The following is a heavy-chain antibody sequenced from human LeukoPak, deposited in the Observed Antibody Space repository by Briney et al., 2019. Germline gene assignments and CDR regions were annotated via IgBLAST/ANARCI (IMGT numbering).Heavy chain of an antibody. CDR1: EFTFSSYS. D-gene: IGHD3-22*01. V-gene: IGHV3-23*01. CDR3: AKDYNSAWPGAEYFQH. Sequence: GGSLRLSCAASEFTFSSYSMSWVRRAPGQGLEWVAGISGSGDFTNYADSVKGRFTISRDNSKNTLYLQMNSLRAEDTAVYYCAKDYNSAWPGAEYFQHWGQGTLVTVSS. J-gene: IGHJ1*01. CDR2: ISGSGDFT.